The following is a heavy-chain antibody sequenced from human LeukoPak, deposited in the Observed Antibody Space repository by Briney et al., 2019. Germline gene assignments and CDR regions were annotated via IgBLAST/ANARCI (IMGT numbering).Heavy chain of an antibody. V-gene: IGHV4-4*07. Sequence: SETLSLTCTVSGGSISSYYRSWIRQPAGKGLEWIGRIYTSGSTNYNPSLKSRVTMSVDTSKNQFSLKLSSVTAADTAVYYCARQGDFWSGSLMDVWGQGTTVTVSS. D-gene: IGHD3-3*01. CDR1: GGSISSYY. J-gene: IGHJ6*02. CDR2: IYTSGST. CDR3: ARQGDFWSGSLMDV.